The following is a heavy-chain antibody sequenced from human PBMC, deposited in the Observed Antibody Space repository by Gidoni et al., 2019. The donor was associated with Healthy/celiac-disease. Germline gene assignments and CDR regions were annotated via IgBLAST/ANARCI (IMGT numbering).Heavy chain of an antibody. CDR2: INPRGGGT. CDR3: ARDHPHCSGGSCYYFDY. D-gene: IGHD2-15*01. V-gene: IGHV1-46*03. CDR1: GYTFTSYY. J-gene: IGHJ4*02. Sequence: QVQLVQSGAEVKKPGASVKVSCKASGYTFTSYYMHWVRQAPGQGLEWMGIINPRGGGTSYAQKFQGRVTMTRDTSTSTVYMELSSLRSEDTAVYYCARDHPHCSGGSCYYFDYWGQGTLVTVSS.